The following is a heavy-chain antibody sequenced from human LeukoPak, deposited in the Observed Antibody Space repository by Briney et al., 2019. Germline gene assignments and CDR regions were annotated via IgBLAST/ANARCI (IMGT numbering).Heavy chain of an antibody. CDR3: ARGTWSSSIDY. J-gene: IGHJ4*02. CDR1: GGSIGSGYYY. Sequence: PSETLSLTCTVSGGSIGSGYYYWSWIRQPPGKGLEYIGYIYYGGTYYNPSLKSRVTISVDTSKNQFSLKLSSVTAADTAVYYCARGTWSSSIDYWGQGTLVTVSS. CDR2: IYYGGT. V-gene: IGHV4-30-4*01. D-gene: IGHD6-6*01.